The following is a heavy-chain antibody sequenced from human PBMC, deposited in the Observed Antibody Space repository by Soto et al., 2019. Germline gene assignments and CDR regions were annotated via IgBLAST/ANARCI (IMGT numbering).Heavy chain of an antibody. V-gene: IGHV4-34*01. CDR1: GGSFSGYY. Sequence: SETLSLTCAVYGGSFSGYYWSWIRQPPGKGLEWIGEINHSGSTNCNPSLKSRVTISVDTSKNQFSLKLSSVTAADTAVYYCARLPFSSYYGMDVWGQGTTVTVSS. D-gene: IGHD2-2*01. J-gene: IGHJ6*02. CDR2: INHSGST. CDR3: ARLPFSSYYGMDV.